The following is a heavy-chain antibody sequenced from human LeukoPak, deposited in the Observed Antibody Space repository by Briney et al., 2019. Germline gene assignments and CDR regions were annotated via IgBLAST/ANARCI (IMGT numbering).Heavy chain of an antibody. V-gene: IGHV4-34*01. Sequence: SEILSLTCAVNGGSFSGYYWSWIRQPPGKGLEWVGEINHDGSTNYNPSLKSRVTISVDTSKNQFSLRLSSVTAADTAGYSCARGRGYNAFDIWGQGTMVTVSS. D-gene: IGHD5-18*01. CDR1: GGSFSGYY. J-gene: IGHJ3*02. CDR2: INHDGST. CDR3: ARGRGYNAFDI.